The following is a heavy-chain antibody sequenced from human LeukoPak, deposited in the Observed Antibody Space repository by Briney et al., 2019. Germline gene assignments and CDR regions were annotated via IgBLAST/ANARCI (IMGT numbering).Heavy chain of an antibody. D-gene: IGHD3-10*01. CDR2: IWYDGSRT. V-gene: IGHV3-33*06. CDR1: GFTFSSHG. Sequence: PERSLRLSCAASGFTFSSHGMQWVRQAPGKGLEWVALIWYDGSRTNYVDSVMGRFTISRDSSKNTLYLQMDNLRVEDTAVYFCAKDLSYGSLWFDPWGQGTLVTVSS. CDR3: AKDLSYGSLWFDP. J-gene: IGHJ5*02.